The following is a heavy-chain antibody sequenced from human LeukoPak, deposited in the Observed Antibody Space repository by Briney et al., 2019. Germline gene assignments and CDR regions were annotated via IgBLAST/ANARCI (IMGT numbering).Heavy chain of an antibody. D-gene: IGHD6-19*01. CDR1: GFTFSSYW. V-gene: IGHV3-7*01. Sequence: QSGGSLRLSCAASGFTFSSYWMSWVRQAPGKGLEWVANIKQDGSEKYYVDSVKGRFTISRDNAKNSLYLQMNSLRAEDTAVYYCARSGGIAVAGYYYGMDVWGQGTTVTVSS. CDR2: IKQDGSEK. J-gene: IGHJ6*02. CDR3: ARSGGIAVAGYYYGMDV.